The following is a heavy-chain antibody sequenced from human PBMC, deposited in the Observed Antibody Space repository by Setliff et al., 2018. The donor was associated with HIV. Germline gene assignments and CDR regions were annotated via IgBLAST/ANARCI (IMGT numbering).Heavy chain of an antibody. D-gene: IGHD3-10*01. Sequence: SETLSLTCSVSGDSVGSYFWAWIRQPAGKGLEWIGRVYSNGNTNYNPSLKSRVTMAVDTSKNQIFLSLTSVTAADTGVYYCARDSGITMVRKVTGRAGLDAWGQGTRVTVSS. V-gene: IGHV4-4*07. CDR3: ARDSGITMVRKVTGRAGLDA. CDR2: VYSNGNT. J-gene: IGHJ5*02. CDR1: GDSVGSYF.